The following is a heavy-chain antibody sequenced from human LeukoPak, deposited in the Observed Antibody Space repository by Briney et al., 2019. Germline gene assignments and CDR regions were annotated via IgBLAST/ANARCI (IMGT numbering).Heavy chain of an antibody. D-gene: IGHD5-18*01. CDR3: AREESYGHNGFDY. V-gene: IGHV4-59*01. J-gene: IGHJ4*02. Sequence: SETLSLTCIVSGGSISSYYWSWIRQPPGKGLEWIGYIYYSGSTNYNPSLKSRVTISVDTSKNQFSLKLSSVTAADTAVYYCAREESYGHNGFDYWGQGTLVTVSS. CDR1: GGSISSYY. CDR2: IYYSGST.